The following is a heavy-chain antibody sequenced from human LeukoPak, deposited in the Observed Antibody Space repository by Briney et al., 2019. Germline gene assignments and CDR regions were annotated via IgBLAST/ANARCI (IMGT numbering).Heavy chain of an antibody. CDR3: AKDPVGDSSGYGVTY. CDR2: ISGSGGST. Sequence: PGGSLRLSCAASGFTFSSYAMSWVRQAPGKGLEWVSAISGSGGSTYYADSVKGRFTISRDNSKNTLYLQMNSLRAEDTAIYYCAKDPVGDSSGYGVTYWGQGTLVTSPQ. CDR1: GFTFSSYA. J-gene: IGHJ4*02. D-gene: IGHD3-22*01. V-gene: IGHV3-23*01.